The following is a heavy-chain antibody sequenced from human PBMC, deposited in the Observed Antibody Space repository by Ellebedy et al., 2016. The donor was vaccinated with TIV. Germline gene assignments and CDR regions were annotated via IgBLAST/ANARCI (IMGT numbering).Heavy chain of an antibody. CDR1: GYTFTGYY. CDR2: INPNTGGT. D-gene: IGHD1-1*01. J-gene: IGHJ4*02. V-gene: IGHV1-2*04. Sequence: AASVKVSCKASGYTFTGYYIHWVRQAPGQGLEWMGWINPNTGGTYYAQKFQGWVTMTRDTSISTAYMELTRLSSDDTAVYYCATAGTQEKDYFDYWGQGTLVTVSS. CDR3: ATAGTQEKDYFDY.